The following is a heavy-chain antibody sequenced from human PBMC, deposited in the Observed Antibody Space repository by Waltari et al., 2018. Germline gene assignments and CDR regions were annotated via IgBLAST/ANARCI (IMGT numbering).Heavy chain of an antibody. D-gene: IGHD2-8*01. Sequence: QVQLVESGGGVVQPGRSLRLSCAASGFTFSTYTMHGVRQAPGKGREGGAVTSHDESHKYYADSVKGRFTISKDNSKNTLYLQMNSLSTEDTAMYYCARDDRDGLPDYFDFWGQGTLVTVSS. CDR2: TSHDESHK. J-gene: IGHJ4*02. CDR3: ARDDRDGLPDYFDF. V-gene: IGHV3-30*01. CDR1: GFTFSTYT.